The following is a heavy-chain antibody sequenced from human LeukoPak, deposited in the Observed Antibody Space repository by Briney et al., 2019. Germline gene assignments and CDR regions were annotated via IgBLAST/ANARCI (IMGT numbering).Heavy chain of an antibody. Sequence: PGKSLRLSCAASGFTFSSYGMHWVRPAPGKGLEWVSVIAFDGSSQNYGDSVKGRFTISRDNSNNTVYLQINTLRSEDTAVYYCAKVTTTGFYLDAFDIWGPGTMVTVSS. D-gene: IGHD3-9*01. CDR3: AKVTTTGFYLDAFDI. CDR2: IAFDGSSQ. J-gene: IGHJ3*02. CDR1: GFTFSSYG. V-gene: IGHV3-30*18.